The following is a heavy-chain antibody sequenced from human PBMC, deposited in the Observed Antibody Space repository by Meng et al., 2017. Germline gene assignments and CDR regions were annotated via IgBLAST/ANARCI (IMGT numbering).Heavy chain of an antibody. CDR3: ARRLSSSWGPYFDY. Sequence: QVQVVQSGAEVKKPGSSVKVSCKASGGTFRSYAISWVRQVPGQGLEWMGGIIPIFGTANYAQKFQGRVTITADKSTSTAYMELSSLRSEDTAVYYCARRLSSSWGPYFDYWGQGTLVTVSS. J-gene: IGHJ4*02. CDR2: IIPIFGTA. V-gene: IGHV1-69*06. D-gene: IGHD6-13*01. CDR1: GGTFRSYA.